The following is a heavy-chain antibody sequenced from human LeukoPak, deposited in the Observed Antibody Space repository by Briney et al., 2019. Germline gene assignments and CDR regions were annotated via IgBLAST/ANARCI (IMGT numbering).Heavy chain of an antibody. CDR2: IYYSGST. CDR3: ARTTVVNFDY. V-gene: IGHV4-59*08. Sequence: SETLSLTCAVYGGSFSGYYWSWIRQPPGKGLEWIGYIYYSGSTNYNPSLKSRVTISVDTSKNQFSLKLSSVTAADTAVYYCARTTVVNFDYWGQGTLVTVSS. D-gene: IGHD4-23*01. J-gene: IGHJ4*02. CDR1: GGSFSGYY.